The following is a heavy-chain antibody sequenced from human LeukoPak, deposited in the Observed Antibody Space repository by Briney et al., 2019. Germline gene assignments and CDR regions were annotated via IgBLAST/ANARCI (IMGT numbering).Heavy chain of an antibody. Sequence: ASVKVSCKASGGTFSSYAISWVRQAPGQGLEWMGGIIPIFGTANYAQKFQGRVTITADESTSTAYMELSSLRSEDTAMYYCASPSEYYYDSWGQGTLVTVSS. CDR3: ASPSEYYYDS. V-gene: IGHV1-69*13. D-gene: IGHD3-22*01. CDR2: IIPIFGTA. J-gene: IGHJ4*02. CDR1: GGTFSSYA.